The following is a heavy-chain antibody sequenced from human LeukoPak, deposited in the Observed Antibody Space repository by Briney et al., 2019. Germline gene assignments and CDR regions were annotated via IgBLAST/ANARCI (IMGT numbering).Heavy chain of an antibody. J-gene: IGHJ4*02. Sequence: GGSLRLSCAASGFTFSSYSMNWVRQAPGKGLEWVSSISSSSSYIYYADSVKGRFTISRDNAKNSLYLQMNSLRAEDTAVYYCARDGFRDAYNSDFDYWGQGTLVTVSS. CDR3: ARDGFRDAYNSDFDY. CDR2: ISSSSSYI. D-gene: IGHD5-12*01. CDR1: GFTFSSYS. V-gene: IGHV3-21*01.